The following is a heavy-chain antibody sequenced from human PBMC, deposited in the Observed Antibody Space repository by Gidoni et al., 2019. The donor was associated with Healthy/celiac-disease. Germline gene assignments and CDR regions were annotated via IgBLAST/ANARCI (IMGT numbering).Heavy chain of an antibody. CDR1: GGTFSSYA. CDR3: ARFPLRGIAVAGSWFDP. CDR2: SIPIFGTA. V-gene: IGHV1-69*01. J-gene: IGHJ5*02. Sequence: QVQLVQSGAEVKKPGSSVKVSCKASGGTFSSYAISWVRQAPGPGLDWMGGSIPIFGTANYAQKFQGRVTITADESTSTAYMELSSLRSEDTAVYYCARFPLRGIAVAGSWFDPWGQGTLVTVSS. D-gene: IGHD6-19*01.